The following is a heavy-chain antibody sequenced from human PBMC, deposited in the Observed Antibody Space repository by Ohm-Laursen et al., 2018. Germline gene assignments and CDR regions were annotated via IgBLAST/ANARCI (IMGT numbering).Heavy chain of an antibody. V-gene: IGHV4-4*07. CDR2: INISGT. Sequence: SQTLSLTCAISGSAISSYYWSWIRQPAGKGLEWIGRINISGTNYNPPLKSRVTMSVDTSKSQFSLKVNSVTAADTAVYYCARSFDTYYFDLWGQGTLVTVSS. J-gene: IGHJ4*02. CDR1: GSAISSYY. CDR3: ARSFDTYYFDL.